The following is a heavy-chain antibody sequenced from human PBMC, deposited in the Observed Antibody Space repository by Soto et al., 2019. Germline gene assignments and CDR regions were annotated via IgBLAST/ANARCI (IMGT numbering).Heavy chain of an antibody. CDR2: IIPIFGTA. CDR1: GGTFSSYA. Sequence: QVQLVQSGAEVKKPGSLVKVSCKASGGTFSSYAISWVRQAPGQGLEWMGGIIPIFGTANYAQKFQGRVTITEDEAKSTGYMELSSLRSEDTDVYYCARGTYYYYSSGYYRLDYWGQGTLVTVSS. J-gene: IGHJ4*02. CDR3: ARGTYYYYSSGYYRLDY. V-gene: IGHV1-69*01. D-gene: IGHD3-22*01.